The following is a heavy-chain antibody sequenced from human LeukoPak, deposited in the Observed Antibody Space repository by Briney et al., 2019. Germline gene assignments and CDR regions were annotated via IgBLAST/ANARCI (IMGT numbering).Heavy chain of an antibody. Sequence: HPGGSLRLSCAASGFTFSSYGMHWVRQAPGKGLEWVAFIRYDGSNKYYADSVKGRFTISRDNSKNTLYLQMNSLRAEDTAVYYCAKPRGYSYDYFFDYWGQGTLVTVSS. D-gene: IGHD5-18*01. V-gene: IGHV3-30*02. CDR1: GFTFSSYG. J-gene: IGHJ4*02. CDR3: AKPRGYSYDYFFDY. CDR2: IRYDGSNK.